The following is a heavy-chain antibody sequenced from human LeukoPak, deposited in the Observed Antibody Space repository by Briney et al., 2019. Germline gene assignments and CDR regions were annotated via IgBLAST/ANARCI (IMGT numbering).Heavy chain of an antibody. D-gene: IGHD4-17*01. V-gene: IGHV3-53*01. Sequence: GGSLRLSCVVSGFPVRSNYMSWVRQAPGKGLEWVSVICSGGSTYYADSVKGRFTISRDNSKNTLYLQMNSLRAEDTAVYYCARAVGRYGDAYWGQGTLVTVSS. CDR1: GFPVRSNY. CDR3: ARAVGRYGDAY. J-gene: IGHJ4*02. CDR2: ICSGGST.